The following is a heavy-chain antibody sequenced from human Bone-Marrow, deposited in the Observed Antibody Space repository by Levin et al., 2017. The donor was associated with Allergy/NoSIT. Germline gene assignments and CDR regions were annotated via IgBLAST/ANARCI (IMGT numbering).Heavy chain of an antibody. CDR3: ARVDFYYYNGLDV. CDR1: GYTFTTYQ. V-gene: IGHV1-46*01. Sequence: ASVKVSCKASGYTFTTYQIHWVRQAPGQGLEWMGMINPSGGSATYADNFQGRVAMTRDTSTSTVYMELSSVSSEDTAVYYCARVDFYYYNGLDVWGQGTSVIVSS. J-gene: IGHJ6*02. D-gene: IGHD3-9*01. CDR2: INPSGGSA.